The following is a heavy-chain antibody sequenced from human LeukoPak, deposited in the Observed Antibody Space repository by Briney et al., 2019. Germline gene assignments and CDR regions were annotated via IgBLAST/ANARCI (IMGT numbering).Heavy chain of an antibody. Sequence: SQTLSLTCTVSGGSISSGSYYWSWIRQPAGKGLEWIGRIYTSGSTNYNPSLKSRVTISVDTSKNQFSLKLSSVTAADTAVYYCARDPHYYDSSGYYLYFDYWGQGTLVTVSS. CDR1: GGSISSGSYY. D-gene: IGHD3-22*01. J-gene: IGHJ4*02. CDR2: IYTSGST. V-gene: IGHV4-61*02. CDR3: ARDPHYYDSSGYYLYFDY.